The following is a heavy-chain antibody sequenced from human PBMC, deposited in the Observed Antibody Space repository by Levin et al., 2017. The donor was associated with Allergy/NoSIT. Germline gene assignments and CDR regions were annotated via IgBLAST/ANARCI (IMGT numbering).Heavy chain of an antibody. J-gene: IGHJ4*02. CDR1: GYTFTGYY. V-gene: IGHV1-2*02. CDR2: INPNSGGT. CDR3: ARDACGQWRVRGVIGGPTKRVCY. Sequence: GASVKVSCKASGYTFTGYYMHWVRQAPGQGLEWMGWINPNSGGTNYAQKFQGRVTMTRDTSISTAYMELSRLRSDDTAVYYCARDACGQWRVRGVIGGPTKRVCYWGQGTLVTVSS. D-gene: IGHD3-10*01.